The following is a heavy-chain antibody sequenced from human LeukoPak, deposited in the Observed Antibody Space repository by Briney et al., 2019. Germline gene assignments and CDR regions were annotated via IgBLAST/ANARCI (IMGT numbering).Heavy chain of an antibody. V-gene: IGHV3-23*01. CDR2: FSSNGGGT. Sequence: PGVSLRLSCAVSGFVFSNYAMSWVRQCPGKGREGVSAFSSNGGGTYYAASVKAWLIISRDNSKNTLYLQKSSLRPEHTAVLYCAKALDEPAPGGNRVFDSWGQGALVTVSS. J-gene: IGHJ4*02. CDR3: AKALDEPAPGGNRVFDS. CDR1: GFVFSNYA. D-gene: IGHD6-13*01.